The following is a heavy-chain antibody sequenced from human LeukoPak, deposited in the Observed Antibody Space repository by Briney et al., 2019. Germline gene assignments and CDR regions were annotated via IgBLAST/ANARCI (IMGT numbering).Heavy chain of an antibody. J-gene: IGHJ5*01. CDR2: IGQDGSAK. D-gene: IGHD1-1*01. CDR1: GFTFSSYW. CDR3: ARIGHDLHQTFDS. V-gene: IGHV3-7*03. Sequence: GGSLRLSCATSGFTFSSYWMSWVRQVPGKGLEWVASIGQDGSAKNYVDSVKGRFTISRDNAKNSVFLQMNSLRAEDTALYYCARIGHDLHQTFDSWGHGTLITVSS.